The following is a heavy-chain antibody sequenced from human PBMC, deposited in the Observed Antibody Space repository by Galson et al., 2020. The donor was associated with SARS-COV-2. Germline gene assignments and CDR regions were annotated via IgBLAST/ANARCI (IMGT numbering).Heavy chain of an antibody. CDR1: GGSISSSSYY. Sequence: SQTLSLTCTVSGGSISSSSYYWGWIRQPPGKGLEWIGSIYYSGSTYYNPSLKSRVTISVDTSKNQFSLKLSSVTAADPAVYYCARDDSSGYFGVPLDYWGQGTLVTVSS. CDR3: ARDDSSGYFGVPLDY. J-gene: IGHJ4*02. D-gene: IGHD3-22*01. CDR2: IYYSGST. V-gene: IGHV4-39*07.